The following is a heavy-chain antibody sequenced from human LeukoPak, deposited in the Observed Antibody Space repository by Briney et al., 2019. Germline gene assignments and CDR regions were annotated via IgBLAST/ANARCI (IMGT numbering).Heavy chain of an antibody. CDR3: TTEYSSSRDPDY. Sequence: PGGSLRLSCTVSGLTFGDHAMSWARQAPGKGLEWVGFITSKAYGGTTEYAASVKGRFTISRDDSKSIAYLQMNSLQTEDTAVYYCTTEYSSSRDPDYWGQGTLVTVSS. V-gene: IGHV3-49*04. J-gene: IGHJ4*02. CDR1: GLTFGDHA. D-gene: IGHD6-6*01. CDR2: ITSKAYGGTT.